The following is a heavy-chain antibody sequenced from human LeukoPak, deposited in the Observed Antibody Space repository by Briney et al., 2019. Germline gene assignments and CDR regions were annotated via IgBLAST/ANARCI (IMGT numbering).Heavy chain of an antibody. Sequence: PGGSLRLSCAASGFTFSSYGMHWVRQAPGKGLEWVAFIRYDGSDKYYADSVKGRFTISRDNSKNTLYLQMSSLRGEDTAVYYCAKERADIVATMTEFDYWGQGTLVTVSS. J-gene: IGHJ4*02. CDR1: GFTFSSYG. CDR2: IRYDGSDK. CDR3: AKERADIVATMTEFDY. D-gene: IGHD5-12*01. V-gene: IGHV3-30*02.